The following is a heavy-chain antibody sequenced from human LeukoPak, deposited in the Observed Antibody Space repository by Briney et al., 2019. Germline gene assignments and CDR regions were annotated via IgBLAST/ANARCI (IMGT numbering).Heavy chain of an antibody. CDR1: GDSMSDYF. CDR3: ARDKSRTYGSADAFDI. CDR2: IYTSGST. Sequence: PSETLSLTCTASGDSMSDYFWTWIRQPPGKGLEWIGRIYTSGSTNYNPSLKSRVTMSVDTSKNQFSLKLSSVTAADTAVYYCARDKSRTYGSADAFDIWGQGTMVTVSS. D-gene: IGHD3-10*01. J-gene: IGHJ3*02. V-gene: IGHV4-4*07.